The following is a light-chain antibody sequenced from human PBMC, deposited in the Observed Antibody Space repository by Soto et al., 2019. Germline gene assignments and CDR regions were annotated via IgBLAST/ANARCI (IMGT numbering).Light chain of an antibody. CDR1: QSISSN. J-gene: IGKJ1*01. Sequence: EIVMTQSPATLSVSPGERATLSCRASQSISSNLAWYQHKLGQAPRLFIFRASSRATGIPARFSGSGSGTEFNMTISSLQSEDFAVYYCQQYNDWPRTFGQGTKVDIK. V-gene: IGKV3-15*01. CDR3: QQYNDWPRT. CDR2: RAS.